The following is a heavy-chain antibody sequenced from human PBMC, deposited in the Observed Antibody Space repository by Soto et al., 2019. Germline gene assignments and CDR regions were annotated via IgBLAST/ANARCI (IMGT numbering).Heavy chain of an antibody. D-gene: IGHD1-26*01. CDR1: GFTFSSYA. CDR3: AKSVGRQSWYTWFDP. CDR2: ISGSGGST. Sequence: EVQLLESGGGLVQPGGSLRLSCAASGFTFSSYAMSWVRQAPGKGLEWVLAISGSGGSTYYADSVKGRFTISRDNSKNTLYLQMNSLRAEDTAVYYCAKSVGRQSWYTWFDPWGQGTLVTVSS. V-gene: IGHV3-23*01. J-gene: IGHJ5*02.